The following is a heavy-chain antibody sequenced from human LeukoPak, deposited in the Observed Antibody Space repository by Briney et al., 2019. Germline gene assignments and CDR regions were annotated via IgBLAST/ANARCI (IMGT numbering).Heavy chain of an antibody. Sequence: GGPLRLSCAASGFPFSSYWMSWVRQVPGKGLEWVANIDEDGSEKYYVDSVKGRFTISRDNAKNSLYLQMNRLRAEDTAVYYCARDRGYFYWGQGTLVTVSS. J-gene: IGHJ4*02. CDR2: IDEDGSEK. CDR1: GFPFSSYW. CDR3: ARDRGYFY. D-gene: IGHD5-18*01. V-gene: IGHV3-7*01.